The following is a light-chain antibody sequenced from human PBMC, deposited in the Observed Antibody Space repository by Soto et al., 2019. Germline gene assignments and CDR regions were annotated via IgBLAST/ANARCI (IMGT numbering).Light chain of an antibody. V-gene: IGLV2-23*01. Sequence: QSALTQPASVSGSPGQSITIFCTGTSSDVGNYNLVSWYQHHPGEAPQLIIYEGDKRPSGVSHRFSTSKSGNTASLTISELHSEAEADYYCCSDAVGNTYVFGTGTKLTVL. CDR3: CSDAVGNTYV. J-gene: IGLJ1*01. CDR2: EGD. CDR1: SSDVGNYNL.